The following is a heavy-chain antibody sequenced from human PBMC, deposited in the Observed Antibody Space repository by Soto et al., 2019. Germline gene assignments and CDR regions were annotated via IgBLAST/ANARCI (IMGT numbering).Heavy chain of an antibody. CDR1: XXXFXDXA. CDR3: AKDIREYGSGWTYFDN. J-gene: IGHJ4*02. Sequence: EVQLVESGGGLVQPXRXLXLACAASXXXFXDXAMXXVRXXXXKGLEWVSGISWNRGRIDYADSVKGRFTISRDNAKKSLYLQMNSLRGEDTALYYCAKDIREYGSGWTYFDNWGQGTLVTVSS. CDR2: ISWNRGRI. V-gene: IGHV3-9*01. D-gene: IGHD6-19*01.